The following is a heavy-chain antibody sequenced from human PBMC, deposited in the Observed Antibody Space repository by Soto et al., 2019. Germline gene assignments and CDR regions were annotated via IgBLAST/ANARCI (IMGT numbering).Heavy chain of an antibody. V-gene: IGHV3-23*01. D-gene: IGHD1-26*01. CDR1: GFTFRSYP. CDR2: LSNSGGST. Sequence: EVQLLESGGDLVQPGGSLRLSCAASGFTFRSYPMSWVRQAPGKGLEWVSSLSNSGGSTYYADSVKGRFTISRDNSKNTLYLQMSSLRADDTAVYYCAKDWGAFDYWGQGTLVTVSS. CDR3: AKDWGAFDY. J-gene: IGHJ4*02.